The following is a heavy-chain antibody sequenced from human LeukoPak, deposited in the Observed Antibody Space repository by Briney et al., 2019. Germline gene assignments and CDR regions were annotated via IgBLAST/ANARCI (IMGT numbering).Heavy chain of an antibody. J-gene: IGHJ3*02. CDR2: ISSSGSTI. V-gene: IGHV3-48*03. CDR3: AHHGGGTIRIAAFDI. Sequence: GGSLRLSCAASGFTFSSYEMNWVRQAPGKGLEWVSYISSSGSTIYYADSAKGRFTISRDNSKNTLYLQLNSLRAEDTAIYYCAHHGGGTIRIAAFDIWGQGTMVTVSS. CDR1: GFTFSSYE. D-gene: IGHD3-3*01.